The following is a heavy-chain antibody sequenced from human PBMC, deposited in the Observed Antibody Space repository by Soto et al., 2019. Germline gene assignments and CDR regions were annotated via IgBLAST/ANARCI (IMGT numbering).Heavy chain of an antibody. CDR3: ARDKYCSGGSCYSP. V-gene: IGHV4-34*01. Sequence: QVQLQQWGAGLLKPSETLSLTCAVYGGSFSGYYWSWIRHPPGKGLGWIGEINHSGRTNYNPSLKSRVTISVTTSKNQSSLKLSSVTAADTAVYYCARDKYCSGGSCYSPWGQGTLVTVSS. J-gene: IGHJ5*02. CDR2: INHSGRT. D-gene: IGHD2-15*01. CDR1: GGSFSGYY.